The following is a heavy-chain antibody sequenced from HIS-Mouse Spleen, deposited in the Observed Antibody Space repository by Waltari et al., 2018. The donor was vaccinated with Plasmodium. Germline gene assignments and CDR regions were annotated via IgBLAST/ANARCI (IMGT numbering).Heavy chain of an antibody. D-gene: IGHD1-26*01. V-gene: IGHV4-39*01. CDR1: GGSLSSSSSY. CDR3: ARRGGSYYYFDY. Sequence: QLQPQESGPGLVTPSATLSLTCTVSGGSLSSSSSYWGWIRQPPGKGLEWIGSIYYSGSTYYNPSLKSRVTISVDTSKNQCSLKLSSVTAADTAVYYCARRGGSYYYFDYWGQGTLVTVSS. CDR2: IYYSGST. J-gene: IGHJ4*02.